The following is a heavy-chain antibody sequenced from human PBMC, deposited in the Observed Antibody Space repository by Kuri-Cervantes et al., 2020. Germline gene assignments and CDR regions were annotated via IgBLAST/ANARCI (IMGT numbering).Heavy chain of an antibody. CDR1: GGSINTYY. D-gene: IGHD3-22*01. V-gene: IGHV4-4*08. Sequence: ESLKISCTVSGGSINTYYWSWIRQPPGKGLEWIGYVHDSGSTNYNPSLKTPVTMFVDTSRNHFFLKLSSVTAADTAVYYCARGYGALYYYDSSGEGYWGQGTLVTVSS. CDR3: ARGYGALYYYDSSGEGY. J-gene: IGHJ4*02. CDR2: VHDSGST.